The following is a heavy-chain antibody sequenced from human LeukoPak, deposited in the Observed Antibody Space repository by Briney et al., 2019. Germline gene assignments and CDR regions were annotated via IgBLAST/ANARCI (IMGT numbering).Heavy chain of an antibody. Sequence: GGSLRLSCAASGFTFSSYEMNWVRQAPGKGLEWVANIKQDGSEKYYVDSVKGRFTNSRDNAKNSLYLQMNSLRAEDTAVYYCARERSGSYFVLYYFDYWGQGTLVTVSS. V-gene: IGHV3-7*01. J-gene: IGHJ4*02. CDR1: GFTFSSYE. CDR3: ARERSGSYFVLYYFDY. CDR2: IKQDGSEK. D-gene: IGHD1-26*01.